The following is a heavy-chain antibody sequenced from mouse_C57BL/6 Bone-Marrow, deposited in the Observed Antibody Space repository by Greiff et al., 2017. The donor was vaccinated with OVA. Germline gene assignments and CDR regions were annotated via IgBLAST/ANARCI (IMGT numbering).Heavy chain of an antibody. Sequence: VQRVESGAELAKPGASVKLSCKASGYTFTSYWMHWVKQRPGQGLEWIGYINPSSGYTKYNQKFKDKATLTADKSSSTAYMQLRSWTYEDSAVYYCASGYPFAYWGQGTLVTVSA. CDR3: ASGYPFAY. J-gene: IGHJ3*01. D-gene: IGHD2-2*01. CDR1: GYTFTSYW. CDR2: INPSSGYT. V-gene: IGHV1-7*01.